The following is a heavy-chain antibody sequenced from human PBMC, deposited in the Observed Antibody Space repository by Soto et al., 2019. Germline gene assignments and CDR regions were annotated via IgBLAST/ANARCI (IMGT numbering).Heavy chain of an antibody. D-gene: IGHD1-1*01. CDR2: IDHSGST. CDR1: GGSISSGGYS. Sequence: QLQLQESGSGLVRPSQTLSLTCAVSGGSISSGGYSWHWIRQPPGKGLEWIGHIDHSGSTFYNPPHKSRVTISVDKSKNQFSLKLSSVSAAGTAVYYYASDQLDGNWLDPWGQGTLVTVSS. CDR3: ASDQLDGNWLDP. V-gene: IGHV4-30-2*01. J-gene: IGHJ5*02.